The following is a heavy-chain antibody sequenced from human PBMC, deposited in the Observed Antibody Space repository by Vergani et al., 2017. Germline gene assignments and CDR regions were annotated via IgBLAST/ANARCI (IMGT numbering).Heavy chain of an antibody. J-gene: IGHJ6*03. D-gene: IGHD2-15*01. CDR2: IYYSGST. CDR3: ARVPPVVGYSYYYMDV. CDR1: GGSISSYY. Sequence: QVQLQESGPGLVKPSETLSLTCTVSGGSISSYYWSWIRQPPGKGLESIGYIYYSGSTNYNPSFKSRVHISVDTSKNQFSLKLTSVTAAATAVYSFARVPPVVGYSYYYMDVWGKGTTVTVSS. V-gene: IGHV4-59*01.